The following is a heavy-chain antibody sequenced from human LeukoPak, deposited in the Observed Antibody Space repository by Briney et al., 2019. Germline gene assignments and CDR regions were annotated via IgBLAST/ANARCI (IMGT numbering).Heavy chain of an antibody. J-gene: IGHJ5*02. CDR1: GGTFSRYA. CDR2: IIPILGIA. Sequence: SVKVSCKASGGTFSRYAISWVRQAPGQGLEWMGRIIPILGIANYAQKFQGRVTITADKSTSTAYMELSSLRSEDTAVYYCAREGDCGGDCYSGWFDPWGQGTLVTVSS. V-gene: IGHV1-69*04. CDR3: AREGDCGGDCYSGWFDP. D-gene: IGHD2-21*02.